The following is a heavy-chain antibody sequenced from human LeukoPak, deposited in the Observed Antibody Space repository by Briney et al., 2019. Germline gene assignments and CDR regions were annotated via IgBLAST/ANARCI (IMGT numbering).Heavy chain of an antibody. CDR2: ITDWGTGT. D-gene: IGHD6-19*01. CDR1: GFNFGSNA. V-gene: IGHV3-23*01. J-gene: IGHJ4*02. Sequence: GGSLRLSCAASGFNFGSNALTWVRQAPGKGLEWVSGITDWGTGTFYVDSVKGRFTISRDNSKNMLYLQMNSLTAEDTAIYYCARDETYSSGWYVDSWGQGTLVTVS. CDR3: ARDETYSSGWYVDS.